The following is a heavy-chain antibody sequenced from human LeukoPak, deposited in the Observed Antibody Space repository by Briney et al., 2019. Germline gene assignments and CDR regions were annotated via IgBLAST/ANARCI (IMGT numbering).Heavy chain of an antibody. CDR3: ARDRLYAFDI. J-gene: IGHJ3*02. D-gene: IGHD5-12*01. Sequence: GSLRLSCAASGFTFSSYSMNWVRQAPGKGLEWVSYTSSNNIYYADSVKGRFTISKDNDKNSLYLQMNGLRDEDTAVYYCARDRLYAFDIWGQGTMVTVSS. V-gene: IGHV3-48*02. CDR1: GFTFSSYS. CDR2: TSSNNI.